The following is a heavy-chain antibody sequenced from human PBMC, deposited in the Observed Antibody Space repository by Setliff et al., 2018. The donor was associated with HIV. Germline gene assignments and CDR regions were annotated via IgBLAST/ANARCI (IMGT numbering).Heavy chain of an antibody. D-gene: IGHD3-9*01. CDR3: VRERDDLTGYYQDY. V-gene: IGHV4-61*02. Sequence: SETLSLTCTVSGGSIDSGSYYWSRFRQPDGKGLVWIGRIYATGSTNYHPSLKSRVTIAVDTSKIQFTLTLSSVTAADTAVYYCVRERDDLTGYYQDYWGQGTLVTVSS. CDR1: GGSIDSGSYY. CDR2: IYATGST. J-gene: IGHJ4*02.